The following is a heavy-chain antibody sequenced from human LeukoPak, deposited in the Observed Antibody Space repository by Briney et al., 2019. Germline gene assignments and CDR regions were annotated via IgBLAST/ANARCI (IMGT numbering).Heavy chain of an antibody. V-gene: IGHV4-31*03. J-gene: IGHJ4*02. D-gene: IGHD3-16*02. CDR2: MFYSGGT. Sequence: SQTLSLTCSVSGGAISSGGYYWSWIRQHPEKGPEWIGHMFYSGGTYYNPSLKSRVSMSVDTSQNHFSLKLTSVTAADTAVYYCARGDPLRYWGQGIRVTVSS. CDR3: ARGDPLRY. CDR1: GGAISSGGYY.